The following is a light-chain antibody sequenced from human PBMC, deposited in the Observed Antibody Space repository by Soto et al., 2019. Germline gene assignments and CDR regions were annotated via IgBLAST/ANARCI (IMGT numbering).Light chain of an antibody. J-gene: IGKJ1*01. V-gene: IGKV1-17*03. CDR2: AAS. CDR1: QGISNG. CDR3: LQHNNYPRT. Sequence: DLQMTQSPPDMSASVGARVTITCRASQGISNGLAWVQQKPGQVPKRLIYAASSLQSVVPSRFSGSGSGTEFTLTITNLQPEDSATYYCLQHNNYPRTFGQGTKVEI.